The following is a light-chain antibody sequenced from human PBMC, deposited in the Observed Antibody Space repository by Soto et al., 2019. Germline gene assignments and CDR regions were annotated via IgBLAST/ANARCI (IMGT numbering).Light chain of an antibody. CDR3: PQYGAAPLT. CDR2: GAS. CDR1: QSVYNNH. Sequence: EIVLTQSPGTLSLSPGDRATLSCRASQSVYNNHLAWYQQTPGQAPRLLIYGASSRATGVPDRFSGSGSGPDFTLTIRRLEHEDFAAIYCPQYGAAPLTFGGGTKVEMK. J-gene: IGKJ4*01. V-gene: IGKV3-20*01.